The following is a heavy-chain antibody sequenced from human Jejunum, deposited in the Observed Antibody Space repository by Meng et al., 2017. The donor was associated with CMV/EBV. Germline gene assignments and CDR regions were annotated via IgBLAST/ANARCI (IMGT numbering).Heavy chain of an antibody. J-gene: IGHJ4*02. CDR3: AKSDCGTGGCKSMDY. V-gene: IGHV3-23*01. CDR1: GFPFNNYA. CDR2: ISDSGSST. D-gene: IGHD2-8*02. Sequence: GFPFNNYAMYWVRQAPGKWLEWVSSISDSGSSTSYPDSVKGRFTISRDNSKNTLYLQMNSLRAEDTAVYFCAKSDCGTGGCKSMDYWGLGTLVTVSS.